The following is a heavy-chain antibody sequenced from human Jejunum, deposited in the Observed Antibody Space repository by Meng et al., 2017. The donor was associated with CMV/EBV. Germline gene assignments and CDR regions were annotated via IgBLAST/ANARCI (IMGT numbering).Heavy chain of an antibody. J-gene: IGHJ2*01. Sequence: QVQLPESGPGLVKPSETLSPTCTVSGGSISSSSYYWGWIRQPPGKGLEWIGSIYYSGSTYYNPSLKSRVTISVDTSKNQFSLKLSSVTAADTAVYYCASPLGILGIVDLWGRGTLVTVSS. CDR2: IYYSGST. V-gene: IGHV4-39*01. D-gene: IGHD7-27*01. CDR1: GGSISSSSYY. CDR3: ASPLGILGIVDL.